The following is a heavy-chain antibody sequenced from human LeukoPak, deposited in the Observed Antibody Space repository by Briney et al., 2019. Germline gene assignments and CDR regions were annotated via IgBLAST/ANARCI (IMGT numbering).Heavy chain of an antibody. CDR2: INPSGGST. Sequence: ASVKVSCKASGYTFTSYYMHWVRQAPGQGLEWMGIINPSGGSTSYAQKFQGRVTMTRDTSTSTVYMELSSLRSEDTAVYYCARGVAAAGGDNWFDPWGQGTLVTVSS. CDR3: ARGVAAAGGDNWFDP. D-gene: IGHD6-13*01. J-gene: IGHJ5*02. V-gene: IGHV1-46*01. CDR1: GYTFTSYY.